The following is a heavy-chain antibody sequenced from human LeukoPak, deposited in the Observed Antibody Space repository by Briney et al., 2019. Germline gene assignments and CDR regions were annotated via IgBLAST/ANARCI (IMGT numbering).Heavy chain of an antibody. V-gene: IGHV1-24*01. J-gene: IGHJ5*02. D-gene: IGHD5-18*01. Sequence: ASVKVSCKVSGYTLTELSMHWVRQAPGKGLEWMGGFDPEDGETIYAQKFQGRVTMTEDTSTDTAYMELSSLRSDDTAVYYCARHWVQDRRPPSSGGFEPWGQGTLVTVSS. CDR1: GYTLTELS. CDR2: FDPEDGET. CDR3: ARHWVQDRRPPSSGGFEP.